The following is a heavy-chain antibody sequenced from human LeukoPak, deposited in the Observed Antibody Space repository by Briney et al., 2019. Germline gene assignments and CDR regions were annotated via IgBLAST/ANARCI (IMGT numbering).Heavy chain of an antibody. Sequence: SVKVSCKASGYTFTSYGISWVRQAPGQGLEWMGGIIPIFGTANYAQKSQGRVTITTDESTSTAYMELSSLRSEDTAVYYCATERSGWTILLFDYWGQGTLVTVSS. CDR2: IIPIFGTA. CDR1: GYTFTSYG. CDR3: ATERSGWTILLFDY. V-gene: IGHV1-69*05. D-gene: IGHD6-19*01. J-gene: IGHJ4*02.